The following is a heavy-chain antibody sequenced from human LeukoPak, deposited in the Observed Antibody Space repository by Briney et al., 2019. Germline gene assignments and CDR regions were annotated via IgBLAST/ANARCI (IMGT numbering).Heavy chain of an antibody. CDR3: TRQWLSNYYYGMDV. CDR2: ISSSGSSI. Sequence: GGSLRLSCAASGFTFSNYEMNWVRQAPGKGLEWVSYISSSGSSIYYADSVKGRFTISRDNAKNSLYLQMNSLRAEDTAVYYCTRQWLSNYYYGMDVWGQGTTVTVSS. D-gene: IGHD6-19*01. CDR1: GFTFSNYE. J-gene: IGHJ6*02. V-gene: IGHV3-48*03.